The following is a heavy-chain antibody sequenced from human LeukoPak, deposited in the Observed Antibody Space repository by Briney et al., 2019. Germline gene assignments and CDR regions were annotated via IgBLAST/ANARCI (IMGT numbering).Heavy chain of an antibody. CDR1: GFTFSSYW. CDR2: ISGSGDSR. Sequence: PGGSLRLSCAASGFTFSSYWMHWVRQAPGKGLEWVSAISGSGDSRYYPDSVKGRFTISRDNSKNTLYLQMNSLRTEDTAVYYCAKEKSSSGWFDYWGQGTLVTVSS. J-gene: IGHJ5*01. V-gene: IGHV3-23*01. D-gene: IGHD6-19*01. CDR3: AKEKSSSGWFDY.